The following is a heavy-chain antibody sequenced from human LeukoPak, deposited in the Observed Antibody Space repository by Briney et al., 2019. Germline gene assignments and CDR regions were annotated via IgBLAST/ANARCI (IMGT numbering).Heavy chain of an antibody. V-gene: IGHV1-18*01. CDR1: GYTFTSYG. Sequence: ASVKVSCKASGYTFTSYGISWVRQAPGQGLEWMGWISAYNGNTNYAQKLQGRVTMTTDTSTSTAYMELSSLRSEDTAVYYCAREDYDSSGYYNWFDPWGQGTLVTVSS. D-gene: IGHD3-22*01. CDR3: AREDYDSSGYYNWFDP. J-gene: IGHJ5*02. CDR2: ISAYNGNT.